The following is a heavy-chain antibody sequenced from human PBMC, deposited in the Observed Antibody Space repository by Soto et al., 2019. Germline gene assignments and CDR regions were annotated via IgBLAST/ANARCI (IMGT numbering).Heavy chain of an antibody. D-gene: IGHD4-17*01. CDR1: GYTFTSYG. CDR3: ARVLYSSKDYGNNFDY. J-gene: IGHJ4*02. V-gene: IGHV1-18*01. CDR2: ISAYNGNT. Sequence: GASVKVSCKASGYTFTSYGISWVRQAPGQGLEWMGWISAYNGNTNYAQKLQGRVTMTTDTSTSTAYMELRSLRSDDTAVYYCARVLYSSKDYGNNFDYWGQGTLVTVSS.